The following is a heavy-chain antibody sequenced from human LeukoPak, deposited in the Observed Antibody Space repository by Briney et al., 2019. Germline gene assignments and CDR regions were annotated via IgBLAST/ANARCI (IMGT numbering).Heavy chain of an antibody. J-gene: IGHJ4*02. CDR2: INHSGST. D-gene: IGHD3-10*01. CDR3: ARGGGSFGYYYGSGSAKKRYYFDY. CDR1: GGSLSGYY. Sequence: PSETLSLTCAVYGGSLSGYYWSWIRQPPGKGLEWIGEINHSGSTNYNPSLKSRVTISVDTSKNQFSLKLSSVTAADTAVYYCARGGGSFGYYYGSGSAKKRYYFDYWGQGTLVTVSS. V-gene: IGHV4-34*01.